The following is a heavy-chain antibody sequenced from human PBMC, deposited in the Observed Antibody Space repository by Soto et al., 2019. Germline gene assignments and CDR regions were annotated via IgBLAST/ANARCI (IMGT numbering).Heavy chain of an antibody. D-gene: IGHD3-16*01. CDR1: GFTFSSYG. CDR3: AKYYGMDYYYCYYMDV. J-gene: IGHJ6*03. V-gene: IGHV3-30*18. Sequence: QVQLVESGGGVVQPGRSLRLSCAASGFTFSSYGMHWVRQAPGKGLEWLAVISYDGSNKYYADSVNGRFTISRDNHKNTVYLHMKSLRDDDKAYYYCAKYYGMDYYYCYYMDVWGKGTTVTVCS. CDR2: ISYDGSNK.